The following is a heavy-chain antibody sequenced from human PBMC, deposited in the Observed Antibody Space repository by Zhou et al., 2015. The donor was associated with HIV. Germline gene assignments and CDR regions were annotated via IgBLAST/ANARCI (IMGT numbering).Heavy chain of an antibody. CDR2: INTNTGNP. V-gene: IGHV7-4-1*02. CDR3: ARGIDYQKGAWRGYGLDV. Sequence: QVQLVQSGAEVKKPGSSVKVSCKASGGTFRSDGISWVRQAPGQGPEWMGWINTNTGNPTYGQGFTGRFAFSLDTSVRTAYLHFSSLKTEDTAVYYCARGIDYQKGAWRGYGLDVWGQGTTVTVSS. D-gene: IGHD4-11*01. CDR1: GGTFRSDG. J-gene: IGHJ6*02.